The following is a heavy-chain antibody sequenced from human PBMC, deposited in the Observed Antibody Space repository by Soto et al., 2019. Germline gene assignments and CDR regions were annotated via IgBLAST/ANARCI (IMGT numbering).Heavy chain of an antibody. CDR3: ASPICRSSTSCYTGVYGY. J-gene: IGHJ4*02. Sequence: SVQVSCKASGGTFSSYAISWVRQAPGRGLEWMGGVIPIFGTANYAQKSQGRVTITADESTSTAYMELSSLRSEDTAVDYCASPICRSSTSCYTGVYGYWGQGTLVTVSS. CDR1: GGTFSSYA. CDR2: VIPIFGTA. D-gene: IGHD2-2*02. V-gene: IGHV1-69*13.